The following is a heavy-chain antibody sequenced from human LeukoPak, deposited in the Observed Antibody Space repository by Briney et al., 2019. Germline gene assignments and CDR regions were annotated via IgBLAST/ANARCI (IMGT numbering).Heavy chain of an antibody. V-gene: IGHV1-2*02. CDR1: GYTFTGYY. CDR2: VNPNSGGT. D-gene: IGHD6-13*01. CDR3: ARGGARALAAAVGY. Sequence: ASVKVSCKASGYTFTGYYMHWVRQAPGQGLEWMGWVNPNSGGTNYARKFQGRVTMTRDTSISTAYMELSRLRSDDTAVHYCARGGARALAAAVGYWGQGTLVTVSS. J-gene: IGHJ4*02.